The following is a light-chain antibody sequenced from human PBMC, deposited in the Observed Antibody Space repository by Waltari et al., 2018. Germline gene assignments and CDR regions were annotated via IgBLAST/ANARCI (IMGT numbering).Light chain of an antibody. Sequence: QSALTQPASVSGSPGQSITISCTGTSSDVGGYNYVSWYQTHPGKAPKLMIYEVSNRHSGVSNRFSGSKSGNTASLTISGLQAEDEADYYCSSYTSSSFVVFGGGTKLTVL. CDR2: EVS. CDR3: SSYTSSSFVV. CDR1: SSDVGGYNY. V-gene: IGLV2-14*01. J-gene: IGLJ2*01.